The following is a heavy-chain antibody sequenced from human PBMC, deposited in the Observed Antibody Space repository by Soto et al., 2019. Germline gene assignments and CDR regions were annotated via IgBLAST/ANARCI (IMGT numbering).Heavy chain of an antibody. CDR1: GFAFSDYY. CDR3: ARDQYVFDY. CDR2: LSNSGTYT. J-gene: IGHJ4*02. V-gene: IGHV3-11*05. Sequence: VQLVQSGGGLVKPGGSLTLSCAASGFAFSDYYMTWIRQAPGKGLEWISSLSNSGTYTNYVDSVKGRFITSRDNAKNSLFLHLNGLRAEDTAVYFCARDQYVFDYWGQGALVTVSS. D-gene: IGHD3-16*01.